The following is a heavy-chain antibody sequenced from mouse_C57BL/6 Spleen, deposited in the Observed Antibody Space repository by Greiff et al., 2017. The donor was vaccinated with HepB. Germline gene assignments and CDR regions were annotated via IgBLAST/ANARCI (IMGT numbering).Heavy chain of an antibody. CDR1: GYAFSSSW. J-gene: IGHJ3*01. D-gene: IGHD2-3*01. Sequence: LQESGPELVKPGDSVKISCKASGYAFSSSWMNWVKQRPGKGLEWIGRIYPGDGDTNYNGKFKGKATLTADKSSSTAYMQLSSLTSEDSAVYFCARSDGYHSAWFAYWGQGTLVTVSA. CDR3: ARSDGYHSAWFAY. CDR2: IYPGDGDT. V-gene: IGHV1-82*01.